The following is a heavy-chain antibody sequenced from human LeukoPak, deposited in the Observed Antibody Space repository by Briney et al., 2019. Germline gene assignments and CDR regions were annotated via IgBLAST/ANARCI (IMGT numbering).Heavy chain of an antibody. J-gene: IGHJ4*02. CDR2: ISGSGGST. D-gene: IGHD6-19*01. CDR3: ARDRGGWPDY. CDR1: GFTFSTYA. V-gene: IGHV3-23*01. Sequence: AGGSLRLSCAASGFTFSTYAMSWVRQAPGKGLEWVSAISGSGGSTYYADSVKGRFTISRDNSKNTLYLQLNSLRPEDTGLYYCARDRGGWPDYWGQGTLVTVSS.